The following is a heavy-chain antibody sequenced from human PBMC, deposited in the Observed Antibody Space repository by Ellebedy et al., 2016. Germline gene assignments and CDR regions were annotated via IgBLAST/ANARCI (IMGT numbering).Heavy chain of an antibody. CDR1: GGSISSDY. D-gene: IGHD2-15*01. Sequence: SETLSLXCTVSGGSISSDYWNWIRQPPGKGLEWIGYIYYSGTTNYNPSLKSRVTISADTSKNQFSLKLSSMTAADTAVYYCARGGGVVVGAMVYWGQGTLVTVSS. CDR2: IYYSGTT. V-gene: IGHV4-59*01. J-gene: IGHJ4*02. CDR3: ARGGGVVVGAMVY.